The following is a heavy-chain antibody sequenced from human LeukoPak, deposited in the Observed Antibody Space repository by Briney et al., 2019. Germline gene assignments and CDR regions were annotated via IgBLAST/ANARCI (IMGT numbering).Heavy chain of an antibody. CDR2: ISSNSRTV. V-gene: IGHV3-48*01. D-gene: IGHD6-6*01. CDR1: GFTFSYFG. CDR3: ARGGASRPDY. J-gene: IGHJ4*02. Sequence: QTGGSLRLSCAVSGFTFSYFGMNWVRQAPGKGLECVSYISSNSRTVDYADSVKGRFTISRDNAKNSLYLQMNTLRVEDTAVYYCARGGASRPDYWGRGTLVSVSS.